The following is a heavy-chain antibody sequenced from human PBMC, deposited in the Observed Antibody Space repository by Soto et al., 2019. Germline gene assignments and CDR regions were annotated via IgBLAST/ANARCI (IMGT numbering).Heavy chain of an antibody. D-gene: IGHD3-3*01. CDR1: GFTFSSYA. CDR3: AKGPPYYDFWSGYWDFDY. J-gene: IGHJ4*02. Sequence: GGSLRLSCAASGFTFSSYAMHWVRQAPGKGLEWVAVISYDGSNKYYADPVKGRFTISRDNSKNTLYLQMNSLRAEDTAVYYCAKGPPYYDFWSGYWDFDYWGQGTLVTVSS. CDR2: ISYDGSNK. V-gene: IGHV3-30-3*01.